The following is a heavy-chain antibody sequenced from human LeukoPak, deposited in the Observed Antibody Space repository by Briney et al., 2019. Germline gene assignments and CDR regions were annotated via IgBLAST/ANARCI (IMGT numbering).Heavy chain of an antibody. J-gene: IGHJ4*02. CDR2: IKEDGSEK. Sequence: GGSLRLSCAASGFTFSIYWMTWVRQAPGKGLEWVANIKEDGSEKYYVDSVKGRYTISRDNAKKSLYLQMNSLRAEHTAVYYCARDWPTPRARIDYWGQGTLVTVSS. V-gene: IGHV3-7*01. CDR3: ARDWPTPRARIDY. D-gene: IGHD2-15*01. CDR1: GFTFSIYW.